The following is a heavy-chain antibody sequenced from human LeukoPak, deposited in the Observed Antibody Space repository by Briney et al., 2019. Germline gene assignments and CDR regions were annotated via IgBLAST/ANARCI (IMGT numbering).Heavy chain of an antibody. V-gene: IGHV4-34*01. J-gene: IGHJ6*02. Sequence: SETLSLTCAVYGGSFSDYYWTWIRQSPGKGLEWIGEINHSGSTNYNPSLKSRVTISVDTSKNQFSLNLSPMTAADTAVYYCARRQYYDILQQDVWGQGTTVTVSS. CDR2: INHSGST. CDR1: GGSFSDYY. D-gene: IGHD3-9*01. CDR3: ARRQYYDILQQDV.